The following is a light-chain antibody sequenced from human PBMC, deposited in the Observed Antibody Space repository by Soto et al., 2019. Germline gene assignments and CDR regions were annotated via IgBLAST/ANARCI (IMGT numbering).Light chain of an antibody. CDR3: TSSTSDSLYV. V-gene: IGLV2-14*01. J-gene: IGLJ1*01. Sequence: QSVLTQPASVSGSPGQSITISCTGTSSDVGGNKYVSRYQQYPGKVPKLLINKVSNRPSGVSNRFSGSKSGNTASLTISGLLAEDEADYFCTSSTSDSLYVFGTGTKVTVL. CDR1: SSDVGGNKY. CDR2: KVS.